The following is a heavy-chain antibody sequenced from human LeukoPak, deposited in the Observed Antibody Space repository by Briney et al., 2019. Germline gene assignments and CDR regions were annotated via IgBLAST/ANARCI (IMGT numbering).Heavy chain of an antibody. CDR3: ARDRGGAYTFDY. D-gene: IGHD2-21*01. Sequence: SETLSLTCAVYGGSISSSGYCWGWIRPPPGKGLEWVGSIYYSGSTYYNPPLKSRVTISVDTSKNQLSLTLSSVTAADTAVYYCARDRGGAYTFDYWGQGALVTVSS. CDR1: GGSISSSGYC. J-gene: IGHJ4*02. CDR2: IYYSGST. V-gene: IGHV4-39*07.